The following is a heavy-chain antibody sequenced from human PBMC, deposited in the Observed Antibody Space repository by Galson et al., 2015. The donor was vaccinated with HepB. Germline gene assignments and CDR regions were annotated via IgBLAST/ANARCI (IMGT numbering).Heavy chain of an antibody. J-gene: IGHJ3*02. CDR3: ARANWNYDDAFDI. V-gene: IGHV4-59*01. CDR1: GGSISSYY. CDR2: IYYSGST. D-gene: IGHD1-7*01. Sequence: SETLSLTCTVSGGSISSYYWSWIRQPPGKGLEWIGYIYYSGSTNYNPSLKSRVTISVDTSKNQFSLKLSSVTAADTAVYYCARANWNYDDAFDIWGQGTMVTVSS.